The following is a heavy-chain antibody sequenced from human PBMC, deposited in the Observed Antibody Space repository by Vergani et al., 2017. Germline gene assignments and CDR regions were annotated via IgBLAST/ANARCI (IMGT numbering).Heavy chain of an antibody. CDR2: ISSSSSTI. D-gene: IGHD3-22*01. J-gene: IGHJ4*02. CDR1: GFTFSSYS. V-gene: IGHV3-48*01. CDR3: ARVSGYYSYYFDY. Sequence: EVQLLESGGGLVQPGGSLRLSCAASGFTFSSYSMNWVRQAPGKGLEWVSYISSSSSTIYYADSVKGRFTISRDNAKNSLYLQMNSLRAEDTAVYYCARVSGYYSYYFDYWGQGTLVTVSS.